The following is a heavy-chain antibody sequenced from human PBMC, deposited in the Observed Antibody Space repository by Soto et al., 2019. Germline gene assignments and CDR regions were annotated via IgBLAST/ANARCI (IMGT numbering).Heavy chain of an antibody. D-gene: IGHD6-13*01. CDR2: IDWDDDK. Sequence: SGPTLVNPTQTLTLTCTFSGFSLSTSGMCVSWIRQPPGKALEWLALIDWDDDKYYSTSLKTRLTISKDTSKNQVVLTMTNMDPVDTATYYCARILIAAAGSGYYYGMDVWGQGTTVTVSS. CDR3: ARILIAAAGSGYYYGMDV. CDR1: GFSLSTSGMC. J-gene: IGHJ6*02. V-gene: IGHV2-70*01.